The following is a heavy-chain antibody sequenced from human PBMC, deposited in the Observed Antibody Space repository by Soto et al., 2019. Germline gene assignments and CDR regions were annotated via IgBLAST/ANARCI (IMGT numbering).Heavy chain of an antibody. CDR3: ASLRYYDFWSGYYTYYYYGMDV. CDR2: MNPNSGNT. D-gene: IGHD3-3*01. V-gene: IGHV1-8*01. CDR1: GYTFTSYD. J-gene: IGHJ6*02. Sequence: QVQLVQSGAEVKKPGASVKVSCKASGYTFTSYDINWVRQATGQGLEWMGWMNPNSGNTGYAQKFQGRVTMTRNTSISTAYMELSSLRSEDTAVYYCASLRYYDFWSGYYTYYYYGMDVWRQGTTVTVSS.